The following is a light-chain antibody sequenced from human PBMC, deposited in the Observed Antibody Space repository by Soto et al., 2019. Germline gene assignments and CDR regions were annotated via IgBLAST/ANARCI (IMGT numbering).Light chain of an antibody. CDR1: SSDVGLYSY. CDR2: DVS. J-gene: IGLJ1*01. CDR3: NSYTSSGTYV. V-gene: IGLV2-14*03. Sequence: QSVLTQPASVSGSPGQSITISCTGTSSDVGLYSYVSWYRLLPGKAPELIIYDVSNRPSGVSNRFSGSKSANTASLTISGLQAEDEADYYCNSYTSSGTYVFGTGTKVTVL.